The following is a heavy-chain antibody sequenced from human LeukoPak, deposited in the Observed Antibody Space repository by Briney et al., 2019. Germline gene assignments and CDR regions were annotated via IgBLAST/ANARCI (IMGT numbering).Heavy chain of an antibody. CDR2: INPSDGRT. CDR1: GYTFTSYY. CDR3: ARASGKWLRFGVDY. V-gene: IGHV1-46*01. D-gene: IGHD5-12*01. Sequence: ASVKVSCKASGYTFTSYYMHWVRQAPAQGLEWMGIINPSDGRTSYAQKFQGRGTMTRDTSTSTVYMELSSLRSEDTAVYYWARASGKWLRFGVDYWGQGTLVTVSS. J-gene: IGHJ4*02.